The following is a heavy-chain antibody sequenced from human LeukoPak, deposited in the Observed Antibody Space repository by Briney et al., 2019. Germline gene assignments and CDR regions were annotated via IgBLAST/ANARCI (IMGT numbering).Heavy chain of an antibody. V-gene: IGHV1-2*02. CDR3: AIMGDTFDI. CDR2: INPDSGDT. D-gene: IGHD2-8*01. J-gene: IGHJ3*02. Sequence: ASVKVSCKAFGYTITGYYIHWVRQAPGQGLEWMGSINPDSGDTNYAQNLQGRVTMTRDTSINTAYLDLSRLRSDDTAVYYCAIMGDTFDIWGQGTKVTVSS. CDR1: GYTITGYY.